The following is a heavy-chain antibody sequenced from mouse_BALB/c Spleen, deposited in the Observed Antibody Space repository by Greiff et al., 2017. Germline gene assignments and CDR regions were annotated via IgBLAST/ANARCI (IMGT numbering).Heavy chain of an antibody. CDR3: TRWYYGSSYWYFDV. J-gene: IGHJ1*01. V-gene: IGHV1-69*02. D-gene: IGHD1-1*01. Sequence: QVQLQQPGAELVRPGASVKLSCKASGYTFTSYWINWVKQRPGQGLEWIGNIYPSDSYTNYNQKFKDKATLTVDKSSSTAYMQLSSPTSEDSAVYYCTRWYYGSSYWYFDVWGAGTTVTVSS. CDR1: GYTFTSYW. CDR2: IYPSDSYT.